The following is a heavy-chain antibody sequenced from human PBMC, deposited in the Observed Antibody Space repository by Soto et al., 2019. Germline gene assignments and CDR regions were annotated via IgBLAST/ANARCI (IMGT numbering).Heavy chain of an antibody. CDR3: AKSGGNYWFDP. CDR1: GFSVSNNY. J-gene: IGHJ5*02. V-gene: IGHV3-66*01. CDR2: IYSGGRT. D-gene: IGHD2-21*02. Sequence: GGSLRLSCAASGFSVSNNYMRWVRQAPGKGLEWVSVIYSGGRTYYADSVKGRFTISRDNSKNTLYLQMNSLRAEDTAVYYCAKSGGNYWFDPWGQGTLVTVSS.